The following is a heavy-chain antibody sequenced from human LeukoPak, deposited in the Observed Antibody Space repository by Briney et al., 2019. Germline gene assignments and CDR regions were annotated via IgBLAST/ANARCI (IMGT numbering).Heavy chain of an antibody. CDR2: IIPIFGTA. CDR3: ARARYCSSTSCYTFDY. Sequence: AASVKVSCKASGYTFTSYGISWVRQAPGQGLEWMGGIIPIFGTANYAQKFQGRVTITADESTSTAYMELSSLRSEDTAVYYCARARYCSSTSCYTFDYWGQGTLVTVSS. J-gene: IGHJ4*02. V-gene: IGHV1-69*13. CDR1: GYTFTSYG. D-gene: IGHD2-2*01.